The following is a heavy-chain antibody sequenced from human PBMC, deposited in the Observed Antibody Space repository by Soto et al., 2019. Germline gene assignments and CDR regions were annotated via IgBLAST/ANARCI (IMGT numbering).Heavy chain of an antibody. V-gene: IGHV4-34*01. Sequence: WETLSLTCGVYGGSFSGYYWSWIRQSPGKGLEWIGEINLSGGTNHNPALKSRVSMSVDTSKNQFSLKLSSVTAADTAIYYSTRGRRATGVGYWGQGSLVTVSS. D-gene: IGHD5-12*01. CDR2: INLSGGT. J-gene: IGHJ4*02. CDR3: TRGRRATGVGY. CDR1: GGSFSGYY.